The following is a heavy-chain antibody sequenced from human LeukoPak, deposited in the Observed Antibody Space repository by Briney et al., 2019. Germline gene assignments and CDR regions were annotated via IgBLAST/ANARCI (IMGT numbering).Heavy chain of an antibody. D-gene: IGHD3-10*01. CDR1: GGSFSGYY. Sequence: SETLSLTCAVHGGSFSGYYWSWIRQPPGKGLEWIGEINHSGSTNYNPSLKSRVTISVDTSKNQFSLKLSSVTAADTAVYYCASLPLLWFGEWENWFDPWGQGTLVTVSS. CDR2: INHSGST. CDR3: ASLPLLWFGEWENWFDP. J-gene: IGHJ5*02. V-gene: IGHV4-34*01.